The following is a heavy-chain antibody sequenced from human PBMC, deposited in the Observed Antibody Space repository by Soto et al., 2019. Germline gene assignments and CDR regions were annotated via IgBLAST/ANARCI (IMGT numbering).Heavy chain of an antibody. Sequence: EVQLVESGGGLVQPGGSLRLSCAASGCSFSGNWMPWVPKAPGKGLEWVANIKEDGSRKYYVDSVKGRFTISRDNAKNSLSLQMNSLRAEDTAVYYCARDGRYCTWSNCRGDAFDIWGQGTVVTVSS. J-gene: IGHJ3*02. CDR3: ARDGRYCTWSNCRGDAFDI. CDR2: IKEDGSRK. D-gene: IGHD2-8*01. CDR1: GCSFSGNW. V-gene: IGHV3-7*01.